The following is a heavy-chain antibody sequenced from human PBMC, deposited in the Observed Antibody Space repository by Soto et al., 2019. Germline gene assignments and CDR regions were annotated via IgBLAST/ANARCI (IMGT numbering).Heavy chain of an antibody. J-gene: IGHJ3*02. Sequence: SVKVSCKASGGTFSSYAISWVRQAPGQGLEWMGGIISIFGTANYAQKFQGRVTITADESTSTAYMELSSLRSEDTAVYYCAVEFSSSWTDAFDIWGQGTMVTV. CDR2: IISIFGTA. V-gene: IGHV1-69*13. CDR1: GGTFSSYA. D-gene: IGHD6-13*01. CDR3: AVEFSSSWTDAFDI.